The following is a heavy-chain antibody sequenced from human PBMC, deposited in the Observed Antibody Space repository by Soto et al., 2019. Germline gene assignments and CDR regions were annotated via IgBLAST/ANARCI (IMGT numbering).Heavy chain of an antibody. D-gene: IGHD1-26*01. Sequence: QLQLQESGSGLVKPSQTLSLTCAISGCSISSGGYSWSWIRQQPGKGLQWMGYIYHVGFTYYNPSLSGRLTMSVDKSRDQFSLKLNSVTAADTAIYYCARDTGSYFDLCGQGILVTVSS. V-gene: IGHV4-30-2*01. J-gene: IGHJ4*02. CDR1: GCSISSGGYS. CDR2: IYHVGFT. CDR3: ARDTGSYFDL.